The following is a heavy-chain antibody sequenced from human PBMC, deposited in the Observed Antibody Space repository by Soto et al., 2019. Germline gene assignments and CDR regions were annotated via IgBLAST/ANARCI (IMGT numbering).Heavy chain of an antibody. D-gene: IGHD3-10*01. Sequence: SETLSLTCAVYGGSFSGYYWSWIRQPPGKGLEWIGEINHSGSTNYNPSLKSRVTISVDTSKNQFSLKLSSVTAADTAVYYCARVTMVRGVIASYYYYYYGMDVWGQGTLVTVSS. CDR3: ARVTMVRGVIASYYYYYYGMDV. CDR2: INHSGST. J-gene: IGHJ6*02. V-gene: IGHV4-34*01. CDR1: GGSFSGYY.